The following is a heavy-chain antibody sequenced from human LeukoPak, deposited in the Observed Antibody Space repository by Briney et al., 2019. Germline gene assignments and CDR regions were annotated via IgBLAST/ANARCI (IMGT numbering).Heavy chain of an antibody. V-gene: IGHV4-4*07. Sequence: SETLSLTCTVSGGSISSYYWSWIRQPAGKGLEWIGRIYTSGSTNYNPSLKSRVTMSVDTSKNQFSLKLSSVTAADTAVYYCARGPHLAARLNPYYSDYWGQGTLVTVSS. CDR1: GGSISSYY. CDR2: IYTSGST. J-gene: IGHJ4*02. CDR3: ARGPHLAARLNPYYSDY. D-gene: IGHD6-6*01.